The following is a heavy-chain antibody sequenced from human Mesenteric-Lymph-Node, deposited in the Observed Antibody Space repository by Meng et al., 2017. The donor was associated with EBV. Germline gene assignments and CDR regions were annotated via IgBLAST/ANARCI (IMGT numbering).Heavy chain of an antibody. J-gene: IGHJ4*02. CDR3: VRDLWLRIGECV. D-gene: IGHD5-12*01. CDR2: ITPVFGIA. CDR1: GDSFNNFG. Sequence: QGQLGQSGAEVKKPGSSGKVSCKGSGDSFNNFGISWVRQAPGQGLEWMGDITPVFGIANYAESFQGRVTISADTSTRTTYMDLSSLRSDDTAVYYCVRDLWLRIGECVWGQGTLVTVSS. V-gene: IGHV1-69*17.